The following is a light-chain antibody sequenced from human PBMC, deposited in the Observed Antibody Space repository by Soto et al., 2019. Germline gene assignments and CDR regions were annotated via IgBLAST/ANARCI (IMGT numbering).Light chain of an antibody. V-gene: IGKV3-20*01. CDR2: GAS. CDR1: QSVSSSY. Sequence: EIELTQSPGTLSLSPGERATLACRSSQSVSSSYLAWYQQKPGQAPRLLNYGASSRATGIPDRFSGSGSGTDFPLTISRLEPEDFAVYYCQQYGSSPLTFGGGTKVDIK. CDR3: QQYGSSPLT. J-gene: IGKJ4*01.